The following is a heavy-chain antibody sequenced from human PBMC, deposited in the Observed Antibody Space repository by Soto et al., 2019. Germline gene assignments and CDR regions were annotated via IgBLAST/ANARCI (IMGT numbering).Heavy chain of an antibody. CDR2: ISWNSGSI. CDR3: AKDKARFLEWSDAFDI. V-gene: IGHV3-9*01. CDR1: GFTFDDYA. J-gene: IGHJ3*02. D-gene: IGHD3-3*01. Sequence: EVQLVESGGGLVQPGRSLRLSCAASGFTFDDYAMHWVRQAPGKGLEWVSGISWNSGSIGYADSVKGRFTISRDNAKNSLYLRMNSLRAEDTALYYCAKDKARFLEWSDAFDIWGQGTMVTVSS.